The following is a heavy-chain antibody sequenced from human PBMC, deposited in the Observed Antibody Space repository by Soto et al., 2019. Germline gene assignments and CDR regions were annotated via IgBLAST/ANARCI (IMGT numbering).Heavy chain of an antibody. CDR2: IYPGDSDT. D-gene: IGHD6-19*01. CDR3: ARRGVGIAVAGPQYSFDY. Sequence: GESLKISCQASGYNFATYWIAWVRQMPGKGLEWMGIIYPGDSDTRYSPSFQGQVTISAEKSISTTYLQWSSLKASDTAMYYCARRGVGIAVAGPQYSFDYWGQGTLVTVSS. CDR1: GYNFATYW. J-gene: IGHJ4*02. V-gene: IGHV5-51*01.